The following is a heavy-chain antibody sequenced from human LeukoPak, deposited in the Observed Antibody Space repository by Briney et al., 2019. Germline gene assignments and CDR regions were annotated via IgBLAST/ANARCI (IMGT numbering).Heavy chain of an antibody. J-gene: IGHJ4*02. Sequence: GASVKVSCKASGDTFSSYAISWVRQAPGQGLEWMGGIIPIFGTANYAQKFQGRVTITADKSTSTAYMELSSLRSEDTAVYYCAREDDYGGYRFDYWGQGTLVTVSS. V-gene: IGHV1-69*06. CDR2: IIPIFGTA. D-gene: IGHD4-17*01. CDR3: AREDDYGGYRFDY. CDR1: GDTFSSYA.